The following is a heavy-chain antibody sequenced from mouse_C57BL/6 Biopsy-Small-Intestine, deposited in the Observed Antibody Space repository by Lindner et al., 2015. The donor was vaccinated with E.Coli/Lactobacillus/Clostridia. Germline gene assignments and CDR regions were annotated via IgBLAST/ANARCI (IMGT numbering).Heavy chain of an antibody. V-gene: IGHV1-55*01. CDR1: GYTFTSHF. J-gene: IGHJ4*01. Sequence: SVKVSCKASGYTFTSHFIHWVRQAPGQGLEWMGVINPSGGTTTYSQKFKGKVTMTRDTSTSTVYMELSSLRSEDTAVFYCARHNIAKAMFDYWGQGTLVTVSS. D-gene: IGHD3-2*02. CDR3: ARHNIAKAMFDY. CDR2: INPSGGTT.